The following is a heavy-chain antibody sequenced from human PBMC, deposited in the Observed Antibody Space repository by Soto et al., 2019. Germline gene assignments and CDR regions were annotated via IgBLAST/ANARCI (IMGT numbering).Heavy chain of an antibody. CDR3: ARDRRGYCSGGSCYSADY. Sequence: EVQLVESGAGLVQPGGSLRLSCAASGFTFSSYSMNWVRQAPGKGLEWVSYISSNSSTIYYADSVKGRFTISRDNAKNSLYLQMSSLRAEDTAVYYCARDRRGYCSGGSCYSADYWGQGTLVTVSS. V-gene: IGHV3-48*01. D-gene: IGHD2-15*01. J-gene: IGHJ4*02. CDR2: ISSNSSTI. CDR1: GFTFSSYS.